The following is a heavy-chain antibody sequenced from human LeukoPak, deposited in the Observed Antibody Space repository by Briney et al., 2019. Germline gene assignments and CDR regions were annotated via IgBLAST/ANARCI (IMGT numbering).Heavy chain of an antibody. J-gene: IGHJ4*02. D-gene: IGHD6-19*01. CDR3: ASSYSSGWFDLYY. CDR2: INPNSGGT. CDR1: GYTLTGCY. V-gene: IGHV1-2*02. Sequence: GASVKVSCKASGYTLTGCYMHWVRQVPGQGLEWMGWINPNSGGTNYAQKFQGRVTMTRDTSISTAYMELSRLRSDDTAVYYCASSYSSGWFDLYYWGQGTLVTASS.